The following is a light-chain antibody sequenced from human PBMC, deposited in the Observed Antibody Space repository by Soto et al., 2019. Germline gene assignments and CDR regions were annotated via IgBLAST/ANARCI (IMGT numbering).Light chain of an antibody. V-gene: IGKV1-5*03. CDR1: QSISSW. Sequence: DIHMTLSPSTLSASVGNSVTITCRASQSISSWLAWYQQKPGKAPKLLIYKASTLESGVPSNFSGSGYGTEFYLTISSLQTEDFATYYCQQYNAYPWTFGQGTKVDIK. J-gene: IGKJ1*01. CDR3: QQYNAYPWT. CDR2: KAS.